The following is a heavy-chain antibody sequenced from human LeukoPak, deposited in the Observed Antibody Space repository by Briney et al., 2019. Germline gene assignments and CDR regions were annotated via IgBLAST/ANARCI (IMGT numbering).Heavy chain of an antibody. D-gene: IGHD6-19*01. V-gene: IGHV4-39*07. CDR2: IYYSGST. CDR1: GGSIGSTNYY. Sequence: SETLSLTCTVSGGSIGSTNYYWGWIRQPPGKGLEWIANIYYSGSTYYNPSLKSRVTISVDTSKNQFSLKLSSVTAADTAVYYCARPYSSGYRGAFDIWGQGTMVTVSS. CDR3: ARPYSSGYRGAFDI. J-gene: IGHJ3*02.